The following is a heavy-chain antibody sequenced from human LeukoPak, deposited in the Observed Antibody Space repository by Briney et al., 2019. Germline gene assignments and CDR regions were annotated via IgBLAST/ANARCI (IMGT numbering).Heavy chain of an antibody. V-gene: IGHV1-69*05. D-gene: IGHD2-2*02. CDR3: AREKYQPLYGRRHNWFDP. CDR2: IIPIFGTA. CDR1: GGTFSSYA. Sequence: PVASVKVSCKASGGTFSSYAISWVRQAPGQGLEWMGGIIPIFGTANYAQKFQGRVTITTDESTSTAYMELSSLRSEDTAVYYCAREKYQPLYGRRHNWFDPWGQGTLVTVSS. J-gene: IGHJ5*02.